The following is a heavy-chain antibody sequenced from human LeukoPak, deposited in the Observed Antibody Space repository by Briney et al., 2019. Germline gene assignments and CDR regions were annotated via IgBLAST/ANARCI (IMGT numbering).Heavy chain of an antibody. J-gene: IGHJ6*02. CDR3: ATSNYYNGMDV. CDR2: IYYSGST. V-gene: IGHV4-59*08. Sequence: PSETLSLTCTVSGGSISGYYWSWIRQPPGKGLEWIGYIYYSGSTNYNPSLKSRVTISVDTSKNQFSLKLTSVTAADTAVYYCATSNYYNGMDVWGQGTTVTVSS. CDR1: GGSISGYY.